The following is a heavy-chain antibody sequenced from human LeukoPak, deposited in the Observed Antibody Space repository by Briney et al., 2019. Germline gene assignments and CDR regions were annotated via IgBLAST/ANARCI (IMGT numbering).Heavy chain of an antibody. V-gene: IGHV4-61*09. CDR1: GGSISSGSYY. J-gene: IGHJ4*02. CDR2: IYTPGST. D-gene: IGHD3-3*01. Sequence: PSETLSLTCTVSGGSISSGSYYWSWIRQPAGKGLEWIGHIYTPGSTNYNPSLKSRVTISVDTSKNQFSLKLSSVTAADTAVYYCARGDFWSGFYNYWGQGTLVTVSS. CDR3: ARGDFWSGFYNY.